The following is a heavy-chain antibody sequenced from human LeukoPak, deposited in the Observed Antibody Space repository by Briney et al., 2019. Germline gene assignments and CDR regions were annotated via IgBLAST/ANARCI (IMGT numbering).Heavy chain of an antibody. CDR2: ISGSSYI. CDR1: GFNFNTYS. Sequence: PGGSLRLSCAASGFNFNTYSMNWVRQAPGKGLEWVSSISGSSYIYYADSVKGRFTISRDNAKNSVYLQMSSLRAEDTAVYYCARLQWLQTGRDFLDYWGQGTLVTVSS. CDR3: ARLQWLQTGRDFLDY. V-gene: IGHV3-21*01. J-gene: IGHJ4*02. D-gene: IGHD6-19*01.